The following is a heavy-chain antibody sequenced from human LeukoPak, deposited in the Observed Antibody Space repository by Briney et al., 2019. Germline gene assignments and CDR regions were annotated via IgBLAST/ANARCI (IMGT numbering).Heavy chain of an antibody. V-gene: IGHV1-18*01. J-gene: IGHJ3*02. Sequence: ASVKVSCKASGYTFNSYGISWVRQAPGQGLEWMGWISAYNGNTNYAQKLQGRVTMTTDTSTSTAYMELRSLRSDDTAVYYCAREILDHDAFDIWGQGTMVTVSS. CDR1: GYTFNSYG. D-gene: IGHD2/OR15-2a*01. CDR2: ISAYNGNT. CDR3: AREILDHDAFDI.